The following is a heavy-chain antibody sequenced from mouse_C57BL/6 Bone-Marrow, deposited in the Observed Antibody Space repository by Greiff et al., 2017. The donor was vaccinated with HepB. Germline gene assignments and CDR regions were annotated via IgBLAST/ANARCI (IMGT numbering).Heavy chain of an antibody. Sequence: QVQLKESGAELVRPGASVTLSCKASGYTFTDYEMHWVKQTPVHGLEWIGAIDPETGGTAYNQKFKGKAILTADKSSSTAYMELRSLTSEDSAVYYCTRWGLLRDYYAMDYWGQGTSVTVSS. CDR1: GYTFTDYE. V-gene: IGHV1-15*01. D-gene: IGHD2-3*01. CDR3: TRWGLLRDYYAMDY. J-gene: IGHJ4*01. CDR2: IDPETGGT.